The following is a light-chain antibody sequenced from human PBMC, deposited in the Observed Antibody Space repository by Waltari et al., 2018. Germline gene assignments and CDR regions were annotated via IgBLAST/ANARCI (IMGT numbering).Light chain of an antibody. CDR3: QGWDSSSDHPV. J-gene: IGLJ2*01. V-gene: IGLV3-21*03. Sequence: SYVLTQPPSVSVAPGKTARITCGGNNIGSKSVHWYQQKPGQAPVLVVYDDSDRPSGIPERFSGCNSGNTATLTISRVEAGDEADYYWQGWDSSSDHPVFGGGTKLTVL. CDR2: DDS. CDR1: NIGSKS.